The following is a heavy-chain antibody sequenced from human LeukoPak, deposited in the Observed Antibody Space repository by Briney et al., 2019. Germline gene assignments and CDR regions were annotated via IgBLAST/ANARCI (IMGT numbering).Heavy chain of an antibody. Sequence: PSETLSLTCTVSGVSISSGDYYWSWTRQPPGKGLEWIGYIYYSGSTYYNPSLKSRVTISVDTSKNQFSLKLTSVTAADTAVYYCARGNSGSYSQFDYWGQGTLVTVSS. D-gene: IGHD1-26*01. V-gene: IGHV4-30-4*02. CDR3: ARGNSGSYSQFDY. J-gene: IGHJ4*02. CDR2: IYYSGST. CDR1: GVSISSGDYY.